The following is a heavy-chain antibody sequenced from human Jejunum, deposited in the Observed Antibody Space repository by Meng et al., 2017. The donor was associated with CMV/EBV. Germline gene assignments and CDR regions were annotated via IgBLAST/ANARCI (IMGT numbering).Heavy chain of an antibody. CDR2: ISCYNGDT. D-gene: IGHD6-19*01. V-gene: IGHV1-18*01. J-gene: IGHJ4*02. CDR3: ARDPSNTSGRYAYFDS. CDR1: GYTFTHHG. Sequence: VQLLQLGGEVKKPGASVMVSCRASGYTFTHHGISWIRQAPGQGLEWLGWISCYNGDTIYAQKVQGRFTMTMDKSASTAYMDLRSLRSDDTAIYYCARDPSNTSGRYAYFDSWGQGTLVTVSS.